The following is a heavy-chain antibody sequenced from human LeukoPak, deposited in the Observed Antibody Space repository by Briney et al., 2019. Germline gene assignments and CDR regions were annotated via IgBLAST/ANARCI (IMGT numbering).Heavy chain of an antibody. D-gene: IGHD4-17*01. Sequence: GGSLRLSCEASGFIFSTSWMYWVRQAPGKGLEWVAGINPDGSVFYYVDSVKGRFTISRDNARNTLYLQMNSLRDEDTAMYYCARDTTYGAADIWGQGTVVTVTS. CDR1: GFIFSTSW. V-gene: IGHV3-7*05. CDR2: INPDGSVF. J-gene: IGHJ3*02. CDR3: ARDTTYGAADI.